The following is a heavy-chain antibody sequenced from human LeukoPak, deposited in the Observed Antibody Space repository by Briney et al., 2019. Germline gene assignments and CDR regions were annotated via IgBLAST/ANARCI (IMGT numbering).Heavy chain of an antibody. V-gene: IGHV1-69*05. D-gene: IGHD4-11*01. J-gene: IGHJ3*02. Sequence: SVKVSCKASEGTFSNHAITWVRQAPGQGLEWVGGVIPVFAITDFAQKFQGRVTFTTDETTSTAYMELSGLRSEGTAIYYCARVDPTLDPDAFDIWGQGTMVTVSS. CDR2: VIPVFAIT. CDR3: ARVDPTLDPDAFDI. CDR1: EGTFSNHA.